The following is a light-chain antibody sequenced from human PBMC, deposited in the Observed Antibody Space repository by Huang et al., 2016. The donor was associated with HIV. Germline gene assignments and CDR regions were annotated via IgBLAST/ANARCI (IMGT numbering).Light chain of an antibody. Sequence: EIVMTQSPATLSLSPGERATLSCRASQSVSSSLAWYQERPGQAPRLLIYGASTRDTGIPTRFIGSGSGTEFTLTISSLQSEDTALYYCQQYNDWPPMYTFGQGTKLEIK. J-gene: IGKJ2*01. CDR2: GAS. V-gene: IGKV3-15*01. CDR1: QSVSSS. CDR3: QQYNDWPPMYT.